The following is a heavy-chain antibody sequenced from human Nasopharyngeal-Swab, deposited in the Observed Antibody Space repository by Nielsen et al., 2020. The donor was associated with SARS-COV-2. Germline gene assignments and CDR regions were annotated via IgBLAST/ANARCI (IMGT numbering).Heavy chain of an antibody. Sequence: GGSLRLSCAASGFTFSSYWMSWVRQAPGKGLEWVANIKQDGSEKYYVDSVKGRFTISRDNAKNSLYLQMNSPRAEDTAVYYCARDGAFSSYYGPPFYYYYGMDVWGQGTTVTVSS. CDR1: GFTFSSYW. CDR3: ARDGAFSSYYGPPFYYYYGMDV. CDR2: IKQDGSEK. J-gene: IGHJ6*02. D-gene: IGHD4-17*01. V-gene: IGHV3-7*01.